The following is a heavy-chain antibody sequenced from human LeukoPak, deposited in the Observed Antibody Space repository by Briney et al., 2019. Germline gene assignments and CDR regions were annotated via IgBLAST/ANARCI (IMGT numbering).Heavy chain of an antibody. Sequence: ASVKVSCKASGYTFTGYYMHWARQAPGQGLESMGWINPNSGGTNYAQKFQGRVTMTRDTSISTAYMELSRLRSDDTAVYYCARVKGHRGIIVPAALDYWGQGTLVTVSS. V-gene: IGHV1-2*02. CDR2: INPNSGGT. CDR3: ARVKGHRGIIVPAALDY. J-gene: IGHJ4*02. D-gene: IGHD2-2*01. CDR1: GYTFTGYY.